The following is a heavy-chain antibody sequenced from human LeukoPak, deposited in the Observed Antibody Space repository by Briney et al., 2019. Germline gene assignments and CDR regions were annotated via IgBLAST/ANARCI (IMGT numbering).Heavy chain of an antibody. D-gene: IGHD3-22*01. J-gene: IGHJ4*02. CDR1: GFTFSASA. V-gene: IGHV3-23*01. CDR3: AKDPLTMIVVVGVTVDY. CDR2: ITGSGTST. Sequence: PGGSLRLSCAASGFTFSASAMTWVRQAPGKGLEWVSGITGSGTSTYYADSVQGRFTISRDNSKNTLYLQMNSLRAEDTAVYYCAKDPLTMIVVVGVTVDYWGQGTLVTVSS.